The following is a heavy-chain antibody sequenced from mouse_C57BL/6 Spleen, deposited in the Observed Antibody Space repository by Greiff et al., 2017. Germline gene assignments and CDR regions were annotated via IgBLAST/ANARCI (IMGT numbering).Heavy chain of an antibody. V-gene: IGHV1-64*01. CDR1: GYTFTSYW. Sequence: VQLQQPGAELVKPGASVKLSCKASGYTFTSYWMHWVKQRPGQGLEWIGMIHPNSGSTNYNEKFKSKATLTVDKSSSTAYMQLSSLTSEDSAVYYCARDALITTVVATYYAMDYWGQGTSVTVSS. CDR2: IHPNSGST. CDR3: ARDALITTVVATYYAMDY. D-gene: IGHD1-1*01. J-gene: IGHJ4*01.